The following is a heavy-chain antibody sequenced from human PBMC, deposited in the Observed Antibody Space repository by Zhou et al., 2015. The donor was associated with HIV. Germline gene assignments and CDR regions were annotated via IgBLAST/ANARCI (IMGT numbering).Heavy chain of an antibody. CDR1: GGSFSTHS. CDR3: VQETLEGNRWGPERERGNWYFDV. D-gene: IGHD3-16*01. V-gene: IGHV1-69*04. CDR2: IIPILGVT. J-gene: IGHJ2*01. Sequence: HVPLVQSGAEVKKPGSSVKVSCKPSGGSFSTHSISWVRQAPGQGLEWMGRIIPILGVTDYARKFQDRVTFTADTSTNTASMELSSLKSDDTALFFCVQETLEGNRWGPERERGNWYFDVWGRGTLVTVSS.